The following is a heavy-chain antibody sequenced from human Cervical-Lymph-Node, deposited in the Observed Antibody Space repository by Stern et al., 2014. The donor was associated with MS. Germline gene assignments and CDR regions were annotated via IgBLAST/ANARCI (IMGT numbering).Heavy chain of an antibody. CDR1: GGSISSGEYY. Sequence: QVQLQESGPGLVKPSQTLSLTCAVTGGSISSGEYYWSWIRQPPGKGLEWIGYIHNSGSTYYNPSLKSRVTISVDTSKNQFSLKLRSVTAADTAVYYCSRDADGYSLVFGYWGRGTLVTVSS. V-gene: IGHV4-30-4*08. CDR3: SRDADGYSLVFGY. CDR2: IHNSGST. D-gene: IGHD5-24*01. J-gene: IGHJ4*02.